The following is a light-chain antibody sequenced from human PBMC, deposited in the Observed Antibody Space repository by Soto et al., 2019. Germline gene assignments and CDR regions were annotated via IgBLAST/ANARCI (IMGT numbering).Light chain of an antibody. J-gene: IGKJ1*01. V-gene: IGKV3-20*01. CDR3: QQFGRSPPSWT. CDR2: GAS. CDR1: QSVSSNY. Sequence: ETVLTQSPGTLSLSPGERATLSCRASQSVSSNYLAWYQQKPGQAPRLLIYGASTKATGIPDRFSGSGSGTDFTVTISRLEREDFAVYYCQQFGRSPPSWTFGQGTKVEIK.